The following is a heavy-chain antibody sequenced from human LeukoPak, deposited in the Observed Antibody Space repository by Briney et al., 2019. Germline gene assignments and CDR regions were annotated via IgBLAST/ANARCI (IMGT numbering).Heavy chain of an antibody. CDR3: ARSAYSSGWYWRAFDI. Sequence: GGSLRLSCAASGFTFSSYAMHWVRQAPGKGLEDVSAISSNGGSTYYANSVKGRFTISRDNSKNTLYLQMGSLRAEDMAVYYCARSAYSSGWYWRAFDIWGQGTMVTVSS. V-gene: IGHV3-64*01. CDR1: GFTFSSYA. J-gene: IGHJ3*02. CDR2: ISSNGGST. D-gene: IGHD6-19*01.